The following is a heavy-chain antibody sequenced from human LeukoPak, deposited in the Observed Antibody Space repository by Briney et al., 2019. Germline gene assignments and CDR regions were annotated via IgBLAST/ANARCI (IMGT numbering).Heavy chain of an antibody. CDR2: MNPNSGNT. J-gene: IGHJ4*02. CDR3: ARGGSDSSGWYANGY. CDR1: GYTFTSYD. V-gene: IGHV1-8*01. D-gene: IGHD6-19*01. Sequence: ASVKVSCKASGYTFTSYDINWVRQATGQGLEWMGWMNPNSGNTGCAQKFQGRVTMTRNTSISTAYMELSRLRSEDTAVYYCARGGSDSSGWYANGYWGQGTLVTVS.